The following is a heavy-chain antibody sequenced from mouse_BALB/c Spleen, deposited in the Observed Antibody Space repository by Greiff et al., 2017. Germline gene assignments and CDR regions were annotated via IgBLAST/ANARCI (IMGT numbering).Heavy chain of an antibody. Sequence: QVQLQQSGAELARPGASVKMSCKASGYTFTSYTMHWVKQRPGQGLEWIGYINPSNGGTNYNEKFKRKATLTVDKSSSTAYMQLSSLTSEDSAVYYCTITEGYGYEGYWGQGTTLTVSS. CDR2: INPSNGGT. D-gene: IGHD2-2*01. CDR3: TITEGYGYEGY. CDR1: GYTFTSYT. V-gene: IGHV1-4*01. J-gene: IGHJ2*01.